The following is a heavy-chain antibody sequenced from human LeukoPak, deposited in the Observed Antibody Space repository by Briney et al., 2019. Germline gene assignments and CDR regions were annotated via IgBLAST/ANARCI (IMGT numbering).Heavy chain of an antibody. D-gene: IGHD3-10*01. V-gene: IGHV3-23*01. CDR3: ARGMIRGVMDY. CDR1: GFSFSTSD. J-gene: IGHJ4*02. CDR2: TISSGDSS. Sequence: GGSLRLSCVATGFSFSTSDMSWVRQAPEKGLEWVSSTISSGDSSQYADSVKGRFTISRDNSKNTLYLQMNSLRAEDTALYYCARGMIRGVMDYWGQGTLVTVSS.